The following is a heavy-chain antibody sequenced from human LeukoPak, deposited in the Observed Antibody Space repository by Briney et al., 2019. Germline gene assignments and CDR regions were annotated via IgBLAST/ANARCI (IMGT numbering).Heavy chain of an antibody. D-gene: IGHD2-2*02. V-gene: IGHV3-23*01. J-gene: IGHJ4*02. CDR3: AKDLPDEVVVVPAARPFSDY. CDR1: GFTFSSYA. Sequence: GGSLRLSCAASGFTFSSYAMSWVRQAPGKGLEWVSAISGSGGSTYYADSVKGRFTISRDNSKNTLYLQMNSLRAEDTAVYYCAKDLPDEVVVVPAARPFSDYWGQGTLVTVSS. CDR2: ISGSGGST.